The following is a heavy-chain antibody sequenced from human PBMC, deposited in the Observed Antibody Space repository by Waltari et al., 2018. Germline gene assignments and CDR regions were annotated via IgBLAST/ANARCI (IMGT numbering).Heavy chain of an antibody. D-gene: IGHD1-26*01. Sequence: QVQLVQSGAEVKKPGASVKVSCKASGYTFTNYVISWVRQAPGQGLEWVGWISAYDGNTNYAQKVQGRVTMTTDTSTRTAYMGLRSLRFDDTALYYCTRGTDGTDFDYWGQGTLVTISS. V-gene: IGHV1-18*01. J-gene: IGHJ4*02. CDR2: ISAYDGNT. CDR3: TRGTDGTDFDY. CDR1: GYTFTNYV.